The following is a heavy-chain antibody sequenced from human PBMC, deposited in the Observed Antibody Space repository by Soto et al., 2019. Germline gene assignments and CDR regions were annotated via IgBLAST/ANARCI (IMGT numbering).Heavy chain of an antibody. CDR3: ATFPRGYYGSGSYYGDAFDI. J-gene: IGHJ3*02. CDR1: GYTFTSYY. V-gene: IGHV1-46*03. CDR2: INPSGGST. Sequence: ASVKVSCKASGYTFTSYYMHWVRQAPGQGLEWMGIINPSGGSTSYAQKFQGRVTMTRDTSTSTVYMELSSLRSEDTAVYYCATFPRGYYGSGSYYGDAFDIWGQGTMVTVSS. D-gene: IGHD3-10*01.